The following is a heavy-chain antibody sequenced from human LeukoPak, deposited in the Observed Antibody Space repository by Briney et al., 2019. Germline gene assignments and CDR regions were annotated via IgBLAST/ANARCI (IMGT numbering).Heavy chain of an antibody. D-gene: IGHD2-2*02. CDR3: AREGADIVVVPAAIDLDY. CDR2: ISYDGSNK. J-gene: IGHJ4*02. Sequence: GSLRLSCVVSGFTFSAYSMNWVRQAPGKGLEWVAVISYDGSNKYYADSVKGRFTISRDNSKNTLYLQMNSLRAEDTAVYYCAREGADIVVVPAAIDLDYWGQGTLVTVSS. CDR1: GFTFSAYS. V-gene: IGHV3-30*03.